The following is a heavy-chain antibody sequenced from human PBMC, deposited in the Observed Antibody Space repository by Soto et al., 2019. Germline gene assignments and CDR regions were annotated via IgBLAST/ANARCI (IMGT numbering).Heavy chain of an antibody. D-gene: IGHD5-18*01. J-gene: IGHJ4*02. CDR3: ARRTFTTVDTGTPQHCFDY. CDR2: IYYSGST. CDR1: GGSISSSSYY. Sequence: SETLSLTCTVSGGSISSSSYYWGWIRQPPGKGLEWIGSIYYSGSTYYNPSLKSRVTISVDTSKNQFSLKLSSVTAADTAVYYCARRTFTTVDTGTPQHCFDYWGQGTLVTVSS. V-gene: IGHV4-39*01.